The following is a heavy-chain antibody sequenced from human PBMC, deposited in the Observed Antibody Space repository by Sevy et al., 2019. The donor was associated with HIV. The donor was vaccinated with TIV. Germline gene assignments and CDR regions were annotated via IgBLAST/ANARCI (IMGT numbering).Heavy chain of an antibody. D-gene: IGHD3-3*01. J-gene: IGHJ6*02. CDR3: TRVLGTISPYYYFGMDV. CDR2: IRSKTYGGTT. Sequence: GGSLRLSCTGSGFTFGDYAMSWVRQAPGKGLEWIGFIRSKTYGGTTEYAASVKGRFTISRDESTSIAYLQMNSLKTEDTAVYYCTRVLGTISPYYYFGMDVSGQRTPVTVSS. V-gene: IGHV3-49*04. CDR1: GFTFGDYA.